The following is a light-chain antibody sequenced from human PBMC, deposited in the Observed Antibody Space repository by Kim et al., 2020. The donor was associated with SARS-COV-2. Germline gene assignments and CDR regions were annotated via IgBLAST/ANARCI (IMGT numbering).Light chain of an antibody. CDR3: ETWDTNTRV. V-gene: IGLV4-60*03. CDR2: FEGSGSY. CDR1: RGHSSYF. J-gene: IGLJ3*02. Sequence: SSVQLTCTLSRGHSSYFTAWHQQQPGKAPRYLMKFEGSGSYNKGSGVPDRFSGSSSGADRYLTISNLQSEDEADYYCETWDTNTRVFGGGTQLTVL.